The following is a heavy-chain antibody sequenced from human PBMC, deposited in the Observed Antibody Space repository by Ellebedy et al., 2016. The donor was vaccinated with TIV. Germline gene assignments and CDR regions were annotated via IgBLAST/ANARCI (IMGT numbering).Heavy chain of an antibody. CDR2: IFYSGNT. J-gene: IGHJ4*02. D-gene: IGHD4-17*01. CDR3: ARRINYGDLPYYFDV. CDR1: DGSISSSRYY. V-gene: IGHV4-39*01. Sequence: MPSETLSLTCSVSDGSISSSRYYWGWIRQPPGKGLEWIGSIFYSGNTYYSPALRRRVTISVDTSKRLFSLNLKSVPAADTAIYYGARRINYGDLPYYFDVWGQGTLVTVSS.